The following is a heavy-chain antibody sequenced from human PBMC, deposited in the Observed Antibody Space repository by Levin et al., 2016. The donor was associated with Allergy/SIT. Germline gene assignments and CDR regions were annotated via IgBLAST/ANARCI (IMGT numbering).Heavy chain of an antibody. CDR2: ISRTSSFI. V-gene: IGHV3-21*01. CDR3: ARGRGSYDYEHEY. Sequence: VRQAPGKGLEWVASISRTSSFIYYADSVKGRFTISRDNANNSLYLHLNSLRAEDTAIYYCARGRGSYDYEHEYWGQGTLVTVSS. D-gene: IGHD3-22*01. J-gene: IGHJ4*02.